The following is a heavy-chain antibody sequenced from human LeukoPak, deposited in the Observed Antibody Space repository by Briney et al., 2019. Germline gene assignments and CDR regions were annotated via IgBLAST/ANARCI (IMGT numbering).Heavy chain of an antibody. CDR2: INHSGST. CDR1: GGSFSGYY. CDR3: ARGGYYDYVWGSYRFAY. D-gene: IGHD3-16*02. Sequence: PSETLSVICAVSGGSFSGYYWSWIRQHAGKEREWIGEINHSGSTNYNPSLKSRVTISVDTSKNQFSLKLSSVTAADTAVCYCARGGYYDYVWGSYRFAYWGQGTLVTVSS. J-gene: IGHJ4*02. V-gene: IGHV4-34*01.